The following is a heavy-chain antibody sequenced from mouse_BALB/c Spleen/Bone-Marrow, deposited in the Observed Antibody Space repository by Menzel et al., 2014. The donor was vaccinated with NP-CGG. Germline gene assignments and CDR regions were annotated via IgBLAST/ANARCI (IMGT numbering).Heavy chain of an antibody. CDR3: ARENYGNFYAMDY. D-gene: IGHD2-1*01. J-gene: IGHJ4*01. CDR1: GFSLTDYG. CDR2: IWGDGST. Sequence: VELMESGPGLVAPSQSLSITCTVSGFSLTDYGINWVRQPPGKGLEWLGMIWGDGSTDYNSALRSRLSINRDNSRSHVFLKMNSLQTDDTAMYYCARENYGNFYAMDYWGQGTSVTVSS. V-gene: IGHV2-6-7*01.